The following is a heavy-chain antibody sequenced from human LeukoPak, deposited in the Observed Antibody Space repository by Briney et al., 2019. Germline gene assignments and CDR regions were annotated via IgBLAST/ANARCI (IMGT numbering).Heavy chain of an antibody. CDR3: ARDSGYCSSTSCYTPYYYYYYMDV. D-gene: IGHD2-2*02. CDR1: GYTFTGYY. J-gene: IGHJ6*03. CDR2: INPNSGGT. Sequence: ASVKVSCKASGYTFTGYYMHWVRQAPGQGLEWMGWINPNSGGTNYAQKFQGRVTLTRDTSISTAYMELSRLRSDDTAVYYCARDSGYCSSTSCYTPYYYYYYMDVWGKGTTVTVSS. V-gene: IGHV1-2*02.